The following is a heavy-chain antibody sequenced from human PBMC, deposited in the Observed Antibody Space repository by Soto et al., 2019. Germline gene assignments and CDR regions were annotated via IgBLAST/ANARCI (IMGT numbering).Heavy chain of an antibody. CDR1: GFIFSNYV. CDR2: ISYDGNSK. CDR3: ARSYCGDDCALDH. Sequence: GGSLRLSCAASGFIFSNYVMHWVRQSPGKGLEWVAVISYDGNSKHYADSVKGRFTISRDNSKSTLYVQMNSLRAEDTAVYYCARSYCGDDCALDHWGQGTLVTVSS. V-gene: IGHV3-30-3*01. D-gene: IGHD2-21*02. J-gene: IGHJ4*02.